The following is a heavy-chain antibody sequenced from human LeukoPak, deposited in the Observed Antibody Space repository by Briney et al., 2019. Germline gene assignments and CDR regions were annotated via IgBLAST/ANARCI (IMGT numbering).Heavy chain of an antibody. CDR3: AGKPRDGYNDGRFDF. V-gene: IGHV3-48*03. D-gene: IGHD5-24*01. J-gene: IGHJ4*02. Sequence: PGGSLRLSCAASGFTFSSYDMNWVRQAPGKGLEWVSYISTTGRTTYYADSVQGRFTMSRDNAKNSVYLQMNSLRADDTAVYYCAGKPRDGYNDGRFDFWGQGTLVTVSS. CDR1: GFTFSSYD. CDR2: ISTTGRTT.